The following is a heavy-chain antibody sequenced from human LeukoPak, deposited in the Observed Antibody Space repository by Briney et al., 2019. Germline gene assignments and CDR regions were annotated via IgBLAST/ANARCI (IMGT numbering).Heavy chain of an antibody. Sequence: SETLSLTCTVSGGSISSSSYYWGWIRQPPGKGLEWIGSIYYSGSTYYSPSLKSRVTISVDTSKNQFSLKLSSVTAADTAVYYCARWEILAAAGFDYWGQGTLVTVSS. V-gene: IGHV4-39*01. J-gene: IGHJ4*02. CDR1: GGSISSSSYY. CDR2: IYYSGST. D-gene: IGHD6-13*01. CDR3: ARWEILAAAGFDY.